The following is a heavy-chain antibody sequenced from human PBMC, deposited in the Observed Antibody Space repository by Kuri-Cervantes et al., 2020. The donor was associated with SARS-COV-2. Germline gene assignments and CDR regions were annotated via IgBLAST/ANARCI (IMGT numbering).Heavy chain of an antibody. Sequence: SETLSLTCYVCVGTFSHITGSWIRQPPGKGLEWIGSIYYSGSTYYNPPLKSRVTISVDTSKNQFSLKLSSVTAADTAVYYCARLRSGWYNYFDYWGQGTLVTVSS. D-gene: IGHD6-19*01. CDR2: IYYSGST. V-gene: IGHV4-39*01. CDR3: ARLRSGWYNYFDY. CDR1: VGTFSHIT. J-gene: IGHJ4*02.